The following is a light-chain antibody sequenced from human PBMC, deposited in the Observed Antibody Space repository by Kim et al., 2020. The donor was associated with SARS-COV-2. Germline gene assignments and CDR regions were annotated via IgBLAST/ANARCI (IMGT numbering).Light chain of an antibody. J-gene: IGLJ3*02. V-gene: IGLV2-14*03. CDR1: SSDIDTYRY. CDR3: SSYIRSSSFA. Sequence: QSALTQPASVSGSPGQSITISCTGSSSDIDTYRYVPWYQQHPGKAPKLIIYDVSERPSGVSYRFSGSKSGNTASLTISGLQAEDVGDYYCSSYIRSSSFAFGGGTKVTVL. CDR2: DVS.